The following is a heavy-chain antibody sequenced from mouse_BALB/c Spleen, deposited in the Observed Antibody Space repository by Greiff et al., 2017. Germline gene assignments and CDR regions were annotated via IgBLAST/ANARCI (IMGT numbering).Heavy chain of an antibody. J-gene: IGHJ2*01. CDR3: AREDYFDY. CDR2: ICAGGST. Sequence: QVQLMESGPGLVAPSQSLSISCTASGFALTSYGVPWVRQPPGKGLEWLGVICAGGSTNYNPALMSRLSIINNNSKSQVFLKMNSLQTDDTAMYYCAREDYFDYWGQGTTLTVSS. V-gene: IGHV2-9*02. CDR1: GFALTSYG.